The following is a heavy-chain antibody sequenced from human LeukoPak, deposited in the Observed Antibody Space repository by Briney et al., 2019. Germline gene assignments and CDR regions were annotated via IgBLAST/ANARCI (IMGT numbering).Heavy chain of an antibody. Sequence: GGSLRLSCAASGFTFSTYSMNWVRQAPGKGLEWVSSISSDSNHRFYADSLKGRFTISRDNAKNSLYLRLIGLRAEDTAVYYCARVAFGLYVMDVWGQGTTVTVSS. D-gene: IGHD3-3*01. V-gene: IGHV3-21*01. CDR3: ARVAFGLYVMDV. J-gene: IGHJ6*02. CDR2: ISSDSNHR. CDR1: GFTFSTYS.